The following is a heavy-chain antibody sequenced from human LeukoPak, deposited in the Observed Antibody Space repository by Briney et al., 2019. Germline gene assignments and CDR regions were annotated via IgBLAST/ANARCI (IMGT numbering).Heavy chain of an antibody. Sequence: VASVKVSCKASGGTFSSYAISWVRQAPGQGLEWMGGIIPIFGTANYAQKFQGRVTITADESTSTAYMGLSSLRSEDTAVYYCARKPYGGNWFDYWGQGTLVTVSS. CDR2: IIPIFGTA. V-gene: IGHV1-69*13. CDR3: ARKPYGGNWFDY. J-gene: IGHJ4*02. D-gene: IGHD4-23*01. CDR1: GGTFSSYA.